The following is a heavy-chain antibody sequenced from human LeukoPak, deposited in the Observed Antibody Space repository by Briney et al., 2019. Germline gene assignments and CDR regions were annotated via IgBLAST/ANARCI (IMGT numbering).Heavy chain of an antibody. V-gene: IGHV3-7*01. D-gene: IGHD2-8*01. CDR3: ATFAGVVPGGVLI. CDR2: IKKDGREK. CDR1: GFTSSAFW. Sequence: GGSLRLSCVASGFTSSAFWMSSVRRPPGKGREWVANIKKDGREKKYVDSVKGPFSISSANAKNSVYLQMNSLRAQDTAAFYCATFAGVVPGGVLIWGKGATVIVSS. J-gene: IGHJ6*04.